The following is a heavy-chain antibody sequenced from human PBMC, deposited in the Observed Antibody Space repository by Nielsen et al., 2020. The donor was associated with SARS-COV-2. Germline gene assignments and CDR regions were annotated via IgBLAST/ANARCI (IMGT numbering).Heavy chain of an antibody. Sequence: SETLSLTCTVSGGSISSYYWSWIRQPPGKGLEWIGYIYYSGSTNYNPSLKSRVTISVDTSKNQFSLKLSSVTAADTAVYYCARDSGSSWYSGYYYGMDVWGQGTTVTVSS. J-gene: IGHJ6*02. CDR3: ARDSGSSWYSGYYYGMDV. CDR1: GGSISSYY. V-gene: IGHV4-59*01. D-gene: IGHD6-13*01. CDR2: IYYSGST.